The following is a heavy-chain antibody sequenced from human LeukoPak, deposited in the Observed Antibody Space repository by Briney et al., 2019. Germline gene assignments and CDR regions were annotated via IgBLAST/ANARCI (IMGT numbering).Heavy chain of an antibody. Sequence: PSETLSLTCTVSGGSISSSSYYWGWIRQPPGKGLEWIGSIYYCGSTYYNPSLKSRVTISVDTSKNQFSLKLSSVTAADTAVYYCARGEYSSLGRFDPWGQGTLVTVSS. J-gene: IGHJ5*02. V-gene: IGHV4-39*01. CDR3: ARGEYSSLGRFDP. D-gene: IGHD6-6*01. CDR2: IYYCGST. CDR1: GGSISSSSYY.